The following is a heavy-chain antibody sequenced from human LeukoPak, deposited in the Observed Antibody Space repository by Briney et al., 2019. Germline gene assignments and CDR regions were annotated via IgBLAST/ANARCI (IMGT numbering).Heavy chain of an antibody. D-gene: IGHD6-6*01. CDR3: TRGARPGFDP. J-gene: IGHJ5*02. Sequence: VASVKVSCKASGYTFTSDDINWVRQTPGQGREWMGWMNPNNGHTGYAQQFQGRVTMTRHTSINTAYMELSSLRLNDTAVYYCTRGARPGFDPWGQGTLVTVSS. V-gene: IGHV1-8*01. CDR2: MNPNNGHT. CDR1: GYTFTSDD.